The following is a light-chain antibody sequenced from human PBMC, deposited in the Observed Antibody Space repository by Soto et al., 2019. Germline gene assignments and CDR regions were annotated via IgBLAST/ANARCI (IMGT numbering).Light chain of an antibody. CDR1: QSVSSN. J-gene: IGKJ2*01. V-gene: IGKV3-15*01. CDR2: GAA. CDR3: QQYNRWPSYT. Sequence: EIVMTQSPATLSVSPGERATLSCRASQSVSSNLAWYQQKPCQSPRLLIYGAATRATGVPARFSGSGSGTEFTLTISSLQSEDFAVYYCQQYNRWPSYTFGQGTKLEIK.